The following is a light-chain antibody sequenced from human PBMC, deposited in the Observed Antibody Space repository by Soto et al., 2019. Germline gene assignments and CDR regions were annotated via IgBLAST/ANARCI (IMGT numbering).Light chain of an antibody. CDR3: CSYAGGYTYV. CDR2: DVS. J-gene: IGLJ1*01. V-gene: IGLV2-11*01. Sequence: QSVLTQPASVSGSPGQSITISCTGTSSDVGGYNYVSWYQQHPGKAPELMIFDVSKRPSVVPDRFSGSKSANTASLPISGLQAEDEADYYCCSYAGGYTYVFGTGTKVTVL. CDR1: SSDVGGYNY.